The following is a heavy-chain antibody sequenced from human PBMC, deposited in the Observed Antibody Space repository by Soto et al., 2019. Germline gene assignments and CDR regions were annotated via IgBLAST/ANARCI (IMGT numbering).Heavy chain of an antibody. CDR2: ISSSGSTI. J-gene: IGHJ6*02. V-gene: IGHV3-48*03. D-gene: IGHD3-3*01. CDR3: AREGIEVAMEWLLETIYYYYGMDV. Sequence: PGGSLRLSCAASGFTFSSYEMNWVRQAPGKGLEWVSYISSSGSTIYYADSVKGRFTISRDNAKNSLYLQMNSLRAEDTAVYYCAREGIEVAMEWLLETIYYYYGMDVWGQGTTVTVSS. CDR1: GFTFSSYE.